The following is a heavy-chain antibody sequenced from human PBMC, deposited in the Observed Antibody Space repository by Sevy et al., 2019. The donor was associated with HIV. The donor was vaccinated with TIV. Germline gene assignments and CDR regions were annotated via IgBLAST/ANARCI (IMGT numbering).Heavy chain of an antibody. CDR1: GYTFTAYY. J-gene: IGHJ3*02. D-gene: IGHD3-10*01. CDR3: AKSSTLGFEKAAFHI. CDR2: INPNGGGG. Sequence: ASVKVSCKASGYTFTAYYIHWVRQAPGQGPEWMGWINPNGGGGNYAQNFQGRVTMTTDASISKAYMELTRLRSDDTAVYYCAKSSTLGFEKAAFHIWGQGTLVTVSS. V-gene: IGHV1-2*02.